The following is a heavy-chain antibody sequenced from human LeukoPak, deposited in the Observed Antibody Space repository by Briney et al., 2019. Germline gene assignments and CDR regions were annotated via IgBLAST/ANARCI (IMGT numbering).Heavy chain of an antibody. CDR1: GGSISSYY. J-gene: IGHJ4*02. Sequence: PSETLSLTCTVSGGSISSYYWGWIRQPPGKGLEWIGSIYYSGSTYYNPSLKSRVTISVDTSKNQFSLKLSSVTAADTAVYYCARHPTLRYGPSYYFDYWGQGTLVTVSS. V-gene: IGHV4-39*01. CDR3: ARHPTLRYGPSYYFDY. CDR2: IYYSGST. D-gene: IGHD1-14*01.